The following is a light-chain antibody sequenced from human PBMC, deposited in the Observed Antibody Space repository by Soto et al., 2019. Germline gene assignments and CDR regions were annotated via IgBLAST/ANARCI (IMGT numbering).Light chain of an antibody. V-gene: IGKV3-11*01. CDR2: DAS. J-gene: IGKJ5*01. Sequence: EILLTQSPATLSLSPGDRATLSCRASQSVSSYLAWYQQKPGQAPKLLIHDASIMATGIPARSSGSGSGAAYSPPISSSEPADFAVYYCQQRSNWPPITFGQGTRLEIK. CDR3: QQRSNWPPIT. CDR1: QSVSSY.